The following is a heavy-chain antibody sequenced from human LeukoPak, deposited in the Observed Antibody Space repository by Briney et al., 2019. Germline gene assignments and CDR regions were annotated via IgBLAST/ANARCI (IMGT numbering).Heavy chain of an antibody. J-gene: IGHJ4*02. D-gene: IGHD3-16*02. CDR2: ISSSSSYI. CDR1: GFTFSSYS. CDR3: ARVFMITFGGVIAIDY. V-gene: IGHV3-21*01. Sequence: GGSLRLSCAASGFTFSSYSMNWVRQAPGKGLEWVSSISSSSSYIYYADSVKGRFTISRDNAKNSLYLQMNSLRDEDTAVYYCARVFMITFGGVIAIDYWGQGTLVTVSS.